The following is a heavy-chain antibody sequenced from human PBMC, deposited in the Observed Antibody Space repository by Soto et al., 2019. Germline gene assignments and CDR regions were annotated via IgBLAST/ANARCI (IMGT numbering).Heavy chain of an antibody. J-gene: IGHJ4*02. CDR2: IYWNDDK. CDR1: GFSLSTSGVG. CDR3: AHILYDTGGYYPFDY. V-gene: IGHV2-5*01. Sequence: SGPTLVNPTQTLTLTCTFSGFSLSTSGVGVGWIRQPPGKALEWLALIYWNDDKRYIPSLKSRLTITKDTSKNQVVLTVTSMDPVDTATYYCAHILYDTGGYYPFDYWGQGTLVTVSS. D-gene: IGHD3-22*01.